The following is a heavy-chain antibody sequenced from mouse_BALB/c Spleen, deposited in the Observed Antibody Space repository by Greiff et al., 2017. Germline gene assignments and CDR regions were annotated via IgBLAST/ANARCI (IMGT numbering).Heavy chain of an antibody. CDR1: GYTFTSYN. V-gene: IGHV1-12*01. J-gene: IGHJ2*01. D-gene: IGHD1-1*01. CDR3: ARGGYYGSSLYYFDY. Sequence: QVQLQQPGAELVKPGASVKMSCKASGYTFTSYNMHWVKQTPGQGLEWIGAIYPGNGDTSYNQKFKGKATLTADKSSSTAYMQLSSLTSEDSAVYYCARGGYYGSSLYYFDYWGQGTTLTVSS. CDR2: IYPGNGDT.